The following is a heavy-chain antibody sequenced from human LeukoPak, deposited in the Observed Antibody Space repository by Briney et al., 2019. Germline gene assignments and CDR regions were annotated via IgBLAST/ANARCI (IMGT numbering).Heavy chain of an antibody. Sequence: SETLSLTCAVYGGSFSGYYWSWIRQPPGKGLEWIGEINHSGSTNYNPSLKSRVTISVDTSKNQFSLKLSSVTAADTAVYYCARVAWPAVFDYWGQGTLVTVSS. V-gene: IGHV4-34*01. CDR1: GGSFSGYY. D-gene: IGHD2-2*01. CDR2: INHSGST. CDR3: ARVAWPAVFDY. J-gene: IGHJ4*02.